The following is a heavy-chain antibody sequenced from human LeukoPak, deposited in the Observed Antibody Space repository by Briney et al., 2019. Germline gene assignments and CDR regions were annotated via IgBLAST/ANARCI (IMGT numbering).Heavy chain of an antibody. CDR3: ARGIVVVPAAYDY. V-gene: IGHV5-51*01. CDR2: IYPGDSDT. CDR1: GYSFTSYW. J-gene: IGHJ4*02. D-gene: IGHD2-2*01. Sequence: RGESLKISCKGSGYSFTSYWIGWVRQMPGKGLEWMGIIYPGDSDTRYSPSFQGQVTISADKSISTTYLQWSSLKASDTAMYYCARGIVVVPAAYDYWGQGTLVTVSS.